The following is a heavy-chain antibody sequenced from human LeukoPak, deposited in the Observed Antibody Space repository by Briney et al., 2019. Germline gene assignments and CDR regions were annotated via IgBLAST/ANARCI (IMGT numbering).Heavy chain of an antibody. Sequence: SQTLSLTCAVSGGSISSGGYSWSWIRQPPGKGLEWIGYIYYSGSTNYNPSLKSRVTISVDTSKNQFSLKLSSVTAADTAVYYCARALQLEPFDYWGQGTLVTVSS. D-gene: IGHD6-13*01. V-gene: IGHV4-30-4*07. J-gene: IGHJ4*02. CDR2: IYYSGST. CDR3: ARALQLEPFDY. CDR1: GGSISSGGYS.